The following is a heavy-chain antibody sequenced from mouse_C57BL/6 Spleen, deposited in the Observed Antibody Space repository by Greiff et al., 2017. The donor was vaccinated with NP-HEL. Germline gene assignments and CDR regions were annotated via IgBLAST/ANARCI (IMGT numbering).Heavy chain of an antibody. CDR2: INPNNGGT. CDR3: ARWGYDYDEAWFAY. Sequence: EVQLVESGPELVKPGASVKIPCKASGYTFTDYNMDWVKQSHGKSLEWIGDINPNNGGTIYNQKFKGKATLTVDKSSSTAYMELRSLTSEDTAVYYCARWGYDYDEAWFAYWGQGTLVTVSA. CDR1: GYTFTDYN. D-gene: IGHD2-4*01. J-gene: IGHJ3*01. V-gene: IGHV1-18*01.